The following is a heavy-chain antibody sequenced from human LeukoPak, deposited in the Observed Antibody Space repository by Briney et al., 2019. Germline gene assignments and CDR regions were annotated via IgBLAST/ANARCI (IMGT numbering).Heavy chain of an antibody. CDR2: IQHTGGT. J-gene: IGHJ4*02. V-gene: IGHV4-61*08. Sequence: SETLSLTCTVSGGSISSDGYYWSWIRQPPGKGPEWIGHIQHTGGTHYNPSLKSRVTISVDTSKNQFSLRLRSVTAADTAVYYCARGRGYSAYDLDYWGQGTLVTVPS. D-gene: IGHD5-12*01. CDR1: GGSISSDGYY. CDR3: ARGRGYSAYDLDY.